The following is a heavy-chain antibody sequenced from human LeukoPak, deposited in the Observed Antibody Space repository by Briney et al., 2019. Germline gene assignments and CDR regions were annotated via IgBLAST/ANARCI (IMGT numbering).Heavy chain of an antibody. Sequence: ASVKVSCKTSGYTFNSYDISWVRQAPGQGLEWVGWISTSRGKTNYAQKLQGRVTMTGDTSISTAYMDLSSLRSDDTAVYYCARGGGTEWLLVPFEYWGQGTLVTVSS. J-gene: IGHJ4*02. CDR1: GYTFNSYD. CDR2: ISTSRGKT. CDR3: ARGGGTEWLLVPFEY. V-gene: IGHV1-18*01. D-gene: IGHD3-22*01.